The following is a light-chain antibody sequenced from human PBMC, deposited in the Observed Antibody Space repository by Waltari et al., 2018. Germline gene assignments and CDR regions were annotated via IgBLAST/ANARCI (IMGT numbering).Light chain of an antibody. CDR2: GAS. J-gene: IGKJ2*01. CDR1: QSLGKNY. CDR3: QQYASSVLYT. V-gene: IGKV3-20*01. Sequence: IVLTQSPGTLSLSPGDRVSLSCKASQSLGKNYLAWYQHKPGQAPRLLIYGASSRAAGIPDRFSGSGSGTDFTLTISRLEPEDFAVYYCQQYASSVLYTFGQGTKLEIK.